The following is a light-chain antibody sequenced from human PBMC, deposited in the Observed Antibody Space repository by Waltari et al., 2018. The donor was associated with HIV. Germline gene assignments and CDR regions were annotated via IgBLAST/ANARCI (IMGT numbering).Light chain of an antibody. CDR1: QSVSSRY. Sequence: EIVLTQSPGTLSLSPGERATLSCRASQSVSSRYLAWYQQRPGQAPRLLIYGASSRATGIPDRFSGSGSGTDFTLTISRLEPEDFAVYFCQQYGRSDPLTFGGGTKVEIK. CDR2: GAS. CDR3: QQYGRSDPLT. V-gene: IGKV3-20*01. J-gene: IGKJ4*01.